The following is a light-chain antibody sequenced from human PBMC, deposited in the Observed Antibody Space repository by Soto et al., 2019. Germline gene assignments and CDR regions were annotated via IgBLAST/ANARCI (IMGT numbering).Light chain of an antibody. V-gene: IGKV2-28*01. CDR1: QSLLHSNGYNY. CDR3: MQPLQTPRT. CDR2: LGS. Sequence: DIVMTQSPLSLPVTPGEPASISCRSSQSLLHSNGYNYLDWYLQKPGQSPHLLIYLGSNRSSGVTDRPSGRGSGTDFTLKISRVEAEDVGVYYCMQPLQTPRTFRQGTKVDIK. J-gene: IGKJ1*01.